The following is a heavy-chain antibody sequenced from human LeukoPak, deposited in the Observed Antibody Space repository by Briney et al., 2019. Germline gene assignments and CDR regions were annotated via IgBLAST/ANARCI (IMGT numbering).Heavy chain of an antibody. J-gene: IGHJ4*02. V-gene: IGHV3-66*01. CDR1: GFIVTNNY. D-gene: IGHD2-8*01. CDR2: VYSGGST. CDR3: ARDPPAVLIDTYG. Sequence: PGGSLRLSCTASGFIVTNNYINWVRQAPGKGLEWVSLVYSGGSTYYADSVKGRFTISRDNSKNMVYLQMNSPRAEDTAMYYCARDPPAVLIDTYGWGQGTLVTVSS.